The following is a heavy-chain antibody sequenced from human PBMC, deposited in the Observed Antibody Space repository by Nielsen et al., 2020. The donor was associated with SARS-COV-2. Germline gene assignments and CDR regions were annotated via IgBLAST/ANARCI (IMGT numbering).Heavy chain of an antibody. Sequence: SETLSLTCTVSGGSISSGGYYWSWIRQHPGKGLEWIGYIYYSGSTYYNPSLKSRVTISVDTSKNQFSLKLSSVTAADTAVYYCARGVELPHQPPAMDVWGQGTTVTVSS. CDR3: ARGVELPHQPPAMDV. J-gene: IGHJ6*02. V-gene: IGHV4-31*03. CDR1: GGSISSGGYY. D-gene: IGHD2-15*01. CDR2: IYYSGST.